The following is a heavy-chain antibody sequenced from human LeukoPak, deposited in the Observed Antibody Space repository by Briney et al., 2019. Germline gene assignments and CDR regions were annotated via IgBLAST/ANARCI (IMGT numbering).Heavy chain of an antibody. CDR2: ISSSGSTI. CDR3: AKDKSRIAAAEDAFDI. Sequence: GGSLRLSCAASGFTFSSYEMNWVRQAPGKGLEWVSYISSSGSTIYYADSVKGRFTISRDNSKNTLYLQMNSLRAEDTAVYYCAKDKSRIAAAEDAFDIWGQGTMVTVSS. CDR1: GFTFSSYE. D-gene: IGHD6-13*01. J-gene: IGHJ3*02. V-gene: IGHV3-48*03.